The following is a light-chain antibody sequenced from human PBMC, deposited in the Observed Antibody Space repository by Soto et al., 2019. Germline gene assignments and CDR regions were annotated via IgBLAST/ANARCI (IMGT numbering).Light chain of an antibody. CDR1: QGLSSY. CDR3: QQLNSSPLT. CDR2: ATS. V-gene: IGKV1-9*01. J-gene: IGKJ4*01. Sequence: DIQLTQSPSFLSASVGDRVTITCRASQGLSSYFAWYQQKAGKAPKLLLYATSTLQSIFPSRFSGSGSGTEFTLTSISLQPEDVATYYCQQLNSSPLTCGGGTNVEIK.